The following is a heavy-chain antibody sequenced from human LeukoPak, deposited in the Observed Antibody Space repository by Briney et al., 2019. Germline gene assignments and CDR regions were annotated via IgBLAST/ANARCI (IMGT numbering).Heavy chain of an antibody. J-gene: IGHJ4*02. V-gene: IGHV3-7*03. CDR1: GFTFGSYW. CDR2: IKQDGYEK. CDR3: ARDGYCTGGSCYADY. D-gene: IGHD2-15*01. Sequence: PGGSLRLSCGASGFTFGSYWMSWVRQAPGKGLEWVASIKQDGYEKYYVDSVKGRFIISRDNVKNSLYVRMNSLRAEDTAIYYCARDGYCTGGSCYADYWGPGTLVTVSS.